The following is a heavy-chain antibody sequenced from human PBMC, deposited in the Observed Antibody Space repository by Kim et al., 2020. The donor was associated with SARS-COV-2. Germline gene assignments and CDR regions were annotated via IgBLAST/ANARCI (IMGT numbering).Heavy chain of an antibody. Sequence: SVKVSCKASGGTFSSYAISWVRQAPGQGLEWMGGIIPIFGTANYAQKFQGRVTITADESTSTAYMELSSLRSEDTAVYYCATLGAHVRGVIRFDAFDIWGQGTMVTVSS. J-gene: IGHJ3*02. CDR1: GGTFSSYA. V-gene: IGHV1-69*13. CDR2: IIPIFGTA. D-gene: IGHD3-10*01. CDR3: ATLGAHVRGVIRFDAFDI.